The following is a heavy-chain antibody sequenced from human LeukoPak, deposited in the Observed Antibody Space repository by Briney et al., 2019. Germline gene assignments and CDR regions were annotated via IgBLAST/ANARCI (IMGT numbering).Heavy chain of an antibody. CDR2: ISGTGGHT. V-gene: IGHV3-23*01. CDR1: GFIFSTYA. CDR3: AKGLHLSSNFPGSD. D-gene: IGHD1-26*01. J-gene: IGHJ4*02. Sequence: GGSLRLSCAASGFIFSTYAMSWVRQAPGKGPEWVSAISGTGGHTYYAGSVRGRLTISRDNSKNTLYLQMDSLRDEDTAVYYCAKGLHLSSNFPGSDWGQGTLGTVSS.